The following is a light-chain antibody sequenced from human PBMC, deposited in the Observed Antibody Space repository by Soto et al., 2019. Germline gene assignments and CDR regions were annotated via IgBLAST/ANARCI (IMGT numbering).Light chain of an antibody. CDR1: QTISSW. V-gene: IGKV1-5*03. CDR3: QHYSSYSEA. J-gene: IGKJ1*01. Sequence: DIQMTQSPSTLSGSVGDRVTITCRASQTISSWLAWYQQKPGKAPKLLIYKASTLKSGVPSRFSGSGSGTEFTLTICSLQPDDFATYYCQHYSSYSEAYGQGTKVDIK. CDR2: KAS.